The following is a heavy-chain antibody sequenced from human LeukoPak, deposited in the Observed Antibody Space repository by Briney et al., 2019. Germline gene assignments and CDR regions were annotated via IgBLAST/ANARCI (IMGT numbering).Heavy chain of an antibody. J-gene: IGHJ4*02. Sequence: SETLSLTCAVYGGSFSGYYWTWIRQSPGRDLEWIGEVHYSGSATYNPSLKSRVTISVDTSINQFSLKMNSVTAADTAVYYCARGQWFRAFWSRGTPVTVSS. CDR3: ARGQWFRAF. CDR1: GGSFSGYY. D-gene: IGHD3-10*01. V-gene: IGHV4-34*01. CDR2: VHYSGSA.